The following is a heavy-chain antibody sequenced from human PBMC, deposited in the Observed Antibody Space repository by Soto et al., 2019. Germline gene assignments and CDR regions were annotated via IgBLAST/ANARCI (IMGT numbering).Heavy chain of an antibody. V-gene: IGHV4-30-2*01. CDR2: IYHSGST. Sequence: PSEILSLTCAVSGGSISSGGYSWIWIRQPPGKGLERIGYIYHSGSTYYNPSLKSRVTISVDRSKNQFSLKLSSVTAADTDVYYCARATVTRVDYWGQGTLVNVSS. D-gene: IGHD4-17*01. CDR3: ARATVTRVDY. J-gene: IGHJ4*02. CDR1: GGSISSGGYS.